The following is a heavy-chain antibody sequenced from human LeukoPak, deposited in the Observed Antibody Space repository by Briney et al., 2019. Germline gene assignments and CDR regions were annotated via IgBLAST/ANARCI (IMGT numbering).Heavy chain of an antibody. Sequence: GGSLRLSCAASGFTFKNYAISWVRQAPGKGLEWVSLISGSGAGTYYADSVKGRFTISRDNSKNTLYLQMNSLRAEDTAIYYCAIRDGGYNSVGAFDIWGQGTMVTVSS. CDR2: ISGSGAGT. J-gene: IGHJ3*02. CDR1: GFTFKNYA. CDR3: AIRDGGYNSVGAFDI. V-gene: IGHV3-23*01. D-gene: IGHD5-24*01.